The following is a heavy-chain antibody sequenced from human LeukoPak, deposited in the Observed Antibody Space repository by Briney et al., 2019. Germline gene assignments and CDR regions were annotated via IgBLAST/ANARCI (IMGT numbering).Heavy chain of an antibody. V-gene: IGHV3-9*01. Sequence: GGSLRLSCAASGYTFDDYARHWVRQAPGKGLEWVSGISWNSGSIGYADSVKGRFTISRDNAKNSLYLQMNSLRAEDTALYYCAKGSRPSMIVVVTLDYWGQGTLVTVSS. CDR1: GYTFDDYA. CDR2: ISWNSGSI. J-gene: IGHJ4*02. D-gene: IGHD3-22*01. CDR3: AKGSRPSMIVVVTLDY.